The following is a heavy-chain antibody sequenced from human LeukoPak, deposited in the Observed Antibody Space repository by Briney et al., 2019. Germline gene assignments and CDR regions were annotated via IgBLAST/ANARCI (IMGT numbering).Heavy chain of an antibody. CDR1: GYTFTGYY. CDR3: ARAGWELQYYFDY. CDR2: INPNSGGT. Sequence: ASVKVSCKASGYTFTGYYMHWVRQAPGQGLEWMGWINPNSGGTNYAQKFQGRFTMTRDTSISTAYMELSRLRSDDTAVYYCARAGWELQYYFDYWGQGTLVTVSS. J-gene: IGHJ4*02. D-gene: IGHD1-26*01. V-gene: IGHV1-2*02.